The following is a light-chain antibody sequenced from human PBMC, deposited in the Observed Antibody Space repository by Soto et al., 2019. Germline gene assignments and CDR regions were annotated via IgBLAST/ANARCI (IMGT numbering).Light chain of an antibody. Sequence: EIVLTQSPGTLSLSPGERATLSCRASQSIRSSSLAWYQQKPGQAPRLLIYGGSSRATGIPDRFSGGGSGTDFSLTISSLETEDFSVYYCHQYGSSPLTFGGGTKVEIK. CDR1: QSIRSSS. CDR3: HQYGSSPLT. V-gene: IGKV3-20*01. CDR2: GGS. J-gene: IGKJ4*01.